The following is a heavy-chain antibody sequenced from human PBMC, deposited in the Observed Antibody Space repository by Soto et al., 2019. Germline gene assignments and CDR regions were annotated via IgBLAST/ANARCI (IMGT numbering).Heavy chain of an antibody. J-gene: IGHJ6*02. CDR1: GGTFSSYA. D-gene: IGHD3-22*01. V-gene: IGHV1-69*13. CDR3: ARAGYYCDSSGYYPYYYYGMDV. Sequence: SVKVSCKASGGTFSSYAISWVRQAPGQGLEWMGGIIPIFGTANYAQKFQGRVTITADESTSTAYMELSSLRSEDTAVYYCARAGYYCDSSGYYPYYYYGMDVWSQGPTVTVSS. CDR2: IIPIFGTA.